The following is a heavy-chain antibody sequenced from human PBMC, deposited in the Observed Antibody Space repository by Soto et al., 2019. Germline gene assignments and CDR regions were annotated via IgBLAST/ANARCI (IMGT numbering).Heavy chain of an antibody. CDR2: VKSKTDGETT. D-gene: IGHD3-10*01. CDR1: GFTFRNAW. Sequence: GGSLRLSCAASGFTFRNAWMSWVRQAPGKGLEWVGRVKSKTDGETTDYAAPVKGRFTISRDGSKNILYLQMDSLKSEDTAVYYCARAKFYGSGPFYMDVWGKGTTVTVSS. J-gene: IGHJ6*03. CDR3: ARAKFYGSGPFYMDV. V-gene: IGHV3-15*01.